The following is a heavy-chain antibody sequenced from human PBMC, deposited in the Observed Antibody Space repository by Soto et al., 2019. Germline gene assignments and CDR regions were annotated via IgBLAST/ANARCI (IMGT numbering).Heavy chain of an antibody. D-gene: IGHD3-22*01. CDR3: ARDRRWLSPFDAFDI. CDR2: IRYDGSNK. CDR1: GFTFSSYG. V-gene: IGHV3-33*01. Sequence: GGSLRLSCAASGFTFSSYGMHWVRQAPGKGLEWVAVIRYDGSNKYYADSVKGRFTISRDNSKNTLYLQMNSLRAEDTAVYYCARDRRWLSPFDAFDIWGQGTMVTVSS. J-gene: IGHJ3*02.